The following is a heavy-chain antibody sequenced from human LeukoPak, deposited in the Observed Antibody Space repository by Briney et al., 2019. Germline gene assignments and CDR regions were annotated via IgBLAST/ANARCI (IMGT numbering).Heavy chain of an antibody. J-gene: IGHJ6*02. V-gene: IGHV4-34*01. D-gene: IGHD3-22*01. CDR2: INHSGST. Sequence: SETLSLTCAVYGGSFSGYYWSWIRQPPGKGLEWIGEINHSGSTNYNPSLKSRVTISVDTSKNQFSLKLSSVTAADTAVYYCARVGAHMGDSSGSPTTPLHWGGRNYYYYGMDVWGQGTTVTVSS. CDR3: ARVGAHMGDSSGSPTTPLHWGGRNYYYYGMDV. CDR1: GGSFSGYY.